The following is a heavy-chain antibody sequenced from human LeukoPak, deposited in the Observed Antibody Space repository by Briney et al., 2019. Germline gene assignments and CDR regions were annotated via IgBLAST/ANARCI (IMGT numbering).Heavy chain of an antibody. CDR3: AKGDSAYGEFDY. CDR2: ISGSGGST. J-gene: IGHJ4*02. D-gene: IGHD3-10*01. V-gene: IGHV3-23*01. Sequence: PGGSLRLSCAASGFTFDDYGMTWVRQAPGKGLEWVSAISGSGGSTYYADSVKGRFTISRDNSKNTLYLQMNSLRAEDTAVYYCAKGDSAYGEFDYWGQGTLVTVSS. CDR1: GFTFDDYG.